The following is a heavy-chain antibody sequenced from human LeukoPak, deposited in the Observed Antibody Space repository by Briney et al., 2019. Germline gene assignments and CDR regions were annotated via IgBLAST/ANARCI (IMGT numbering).Heavy chain of an antibody. J-gene: IGHJ6*03. D-gene: IGHD6-13*01. CDR2: IYHSGST. CDR1: VYRKSGDYV. CDR3: AREGRYSSSAYYLDV. V-gene: IGHV4-38-2*02. Sequence: SETLSLTYAVAVYRKSGDYVWRTIRKPPGKGLEWIGSIYHSGSTYYNPSLKSRVTISVDTSKNQFSLKLSSVTAAETTVYYCAREGRYSSSAYYLDVWGKGTTVTVSS.